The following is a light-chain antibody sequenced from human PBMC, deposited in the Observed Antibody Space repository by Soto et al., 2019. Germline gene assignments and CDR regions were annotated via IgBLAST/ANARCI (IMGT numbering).Light chain of an antibody. CDR2: AAS. Sequence: DIQLTQSPSFLSASVGDRVTITCRASQGISSFLAWYQQKPGRAPKVLISAASSLQSGDPSRFSGSGSGTEFTLTLSSLQPEDLATYYCQHFHSYPLTFVQGTKLEIK. CDR1: QGISSF. CDR3: QHFHSYPLT. J-gene: IGKJ2*01. V-gene: IGKV1-9*01.